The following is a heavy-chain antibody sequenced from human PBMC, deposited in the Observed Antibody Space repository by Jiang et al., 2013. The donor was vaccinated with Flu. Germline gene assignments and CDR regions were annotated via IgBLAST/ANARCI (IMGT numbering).Heavy chain of an antibody. Sequence: LEWVSAISATSVTTYYADSVKGRFTISRDNSKNTLYLQMNSLRAEDTAVYYCAGDRATDYWGQGTLVTVSS. D-gene: IGHD3-10*01. CDR3: AGDRATDY. CDR2: ISATSVTT. J-gene: IGHJ4*02. V-gene: IGHV3-23*01.